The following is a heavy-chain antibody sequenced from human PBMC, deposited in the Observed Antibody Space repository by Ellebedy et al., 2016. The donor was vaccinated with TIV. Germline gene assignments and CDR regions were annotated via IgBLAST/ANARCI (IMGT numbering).Heavy chain of an antibody. CDR3: AKDLRDRSSRYTSSWYLYYGMDV. CDR1: GFTFSNHA. CDR2: ISYSGETT. Sequence: PGGSLRLSCAASGFTFSNHAMAWVRQAPGKGLEWVSAISYSGETTPYADSVRGRFTISRDNSKNTLYLQMNSLRTEDTAVYYCAKDLRDRSSRYTSSWYLYYGMDVWGQGTTVTVSS. V-gene: IGHV3-23*01. J-gene: IGHJ6*02. D-gene: IGHD6-13*01.